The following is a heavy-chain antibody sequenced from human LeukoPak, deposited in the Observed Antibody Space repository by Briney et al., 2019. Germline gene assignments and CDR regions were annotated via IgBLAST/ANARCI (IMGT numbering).Heavy chain of an antibody. D-gene: IGHD3-10*01. CDR2: IYYSGST. CDR3: ARGPRTMVRGHLDY. CDR1: GGSISSGDYY. V-gene: IGHV4-30-4*08. J-gene: IGHJ4*02. Sequence: SETLSLTCTVSGGSISSGDYYWSWIRQPPGKGLEWIGYIYYSGSTYYNPSLKSRITISVDTSKNQFSLKLSSVTAADTAVYYCARGPRTMVRGHLDYWGQGTLVTVSS.